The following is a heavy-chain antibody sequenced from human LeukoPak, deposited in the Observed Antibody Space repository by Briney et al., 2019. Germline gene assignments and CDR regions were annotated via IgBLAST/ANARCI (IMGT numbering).Heavy chain of an antibody. V-gene: IGHV1-2*04. CDR2: INPNSGGT. CDR3: ARGGRDGYNYSLEFVY. J-gene: IGHJ4*02. Sequence: ASVKVSCKASGYTFTGYYMHWVRQAPGQGLEWMGWINPNSGGTNYAQKFQGWVTMTRDTSISTAYMELSRLRSDDTAVYYCARGGRDGYNYSLEFVYWGQGTLVTVSS. D-gene: IGHD5-24*01. CDR1: GYTFTGYY.